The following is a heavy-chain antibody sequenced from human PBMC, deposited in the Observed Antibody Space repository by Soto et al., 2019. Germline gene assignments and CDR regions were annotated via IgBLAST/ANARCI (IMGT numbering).Heavy chain of an antibody. CDR1: GFTLSSYS. J-gene: IGHJ6*02. V-gene: IGHV3-48*02. CDR3: ARDYYYYYGMDV. Sequence: GALRLSCAASGFTLSSYSMNWVRQAPGKGLEWVSYISSSSSTIYYADSVKGRFTISRDNAKNSLYLQMNSLRDEDTAVYYCARDYYYYYGMDVWGQGTTVTVSS. CDR2: ISSSSSTI.